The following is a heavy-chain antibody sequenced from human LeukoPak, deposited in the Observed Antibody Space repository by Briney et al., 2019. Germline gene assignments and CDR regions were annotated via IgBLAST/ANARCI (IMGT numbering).Heavy chain of an antibody. CDR3: AGISSWSYNWFDP. CDR1: GFTFSSYG. J-gene: IGHJ5*02. D-gene: IGHD6-13*01. CDR2: ISYDGSNK. V-gene: IGHV3-30*03. Sequence: PGGSLRLSCAASGFTFSSYGMHWVRQAPGKGLEWVAVISYDGSNKYYADSVKGRFTISRDNSKNTLYLQMNSLRAEDTAVYYCAGISSWSYNWFDPWGQGTLVTVSS.